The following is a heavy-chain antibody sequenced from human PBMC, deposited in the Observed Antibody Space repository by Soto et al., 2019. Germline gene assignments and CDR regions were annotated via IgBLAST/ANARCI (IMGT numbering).Heavy chain of an antibody. CDR1: GYTFTSYA. V-gene: IGHV1-3*01. CDR2: INAGNGNT. D-gene: IGHD2-2*01. Sequence: QVQLVQSGAEVKKPGASVKVSCKASGYTFTSYAMHWVRQAPGQRLEWMGWINAGNGNTKYSQKFQGRVTITRDTSASTAYMELSSLRSEDTAVYYCARGDCSSTSCQRYYYYGMDVWGQGTTVTVSS. J-gene: IGHJ6*02. CDR3: ARGDCSSTSCQRYYYYGMDV.